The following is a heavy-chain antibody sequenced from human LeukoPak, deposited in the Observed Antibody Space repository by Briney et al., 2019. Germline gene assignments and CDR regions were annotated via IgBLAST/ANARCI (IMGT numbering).Heavy chain of an antibody. CDR3: ARDLSWGSYPQYYYYYYGMDV. V-gene: IGHV3-7*04. J-gene: IGHJ6*02. CDR2: IKQDGGEK. D-gene: IGHD3-16*02. Sequence: GSLRLSCAASGFNFSSYWMSWVRQAPGKGLEWAANIKQDGGEKYYVDSVKGRFTISRDNAKNSLYLQMNSLRAEDTAVYYCARDLSWGSYPQYYYYYYGMDVWGQGTTVTVSS. CDR1: GFNFSSYW.